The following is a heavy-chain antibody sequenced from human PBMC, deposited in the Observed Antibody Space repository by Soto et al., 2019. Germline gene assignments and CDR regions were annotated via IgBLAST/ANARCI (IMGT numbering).Heavy chain of an antibody. D-gene: IGHD6-25*01. CDR3: ARDWSSAVLPDY. CDR2: ISTYDGHT. CDR1: GYTFTTYG. J-gene: IGHJ4*02. V-gene: IGHV1-18*01. Sequence: QVQLVQSGAEVQRPGASVKVSCKASGYTFTTYGISWVRQVPGQGLEWMGWISTYDGHTTYAQNFQGRVTMTTDTSTSTAYMDLRSLTSDDTAMYYCARDWSSAVLPDYWVQGTLVTVSS.